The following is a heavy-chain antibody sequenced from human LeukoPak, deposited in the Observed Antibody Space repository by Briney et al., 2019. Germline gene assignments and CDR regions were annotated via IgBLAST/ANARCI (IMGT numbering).Heavy chain of an antibody. Sequence: GGSLRLSCAASGFTFSSYEMNWVRQAPGKGLEWVSYISSSGSTIYYADSVKGRLTISRDNAKNSLYLQMNSLRAEDTVVYYCAELGITMIGGVWGKGTTVTISS. CDR3: AELGITMIGGV. D-gene: IGHD3-10*02. CDR1: GFTFSSYE. V-gene: IGHV3-48*03. J-gene: IGHJ6*04. CDR2: ISSSGSTI.